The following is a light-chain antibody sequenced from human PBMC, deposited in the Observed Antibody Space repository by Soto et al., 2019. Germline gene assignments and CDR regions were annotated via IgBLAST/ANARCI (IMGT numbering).Light chain of an antibody. CDR1: QSVSTW. CDR2: KAS. V-gene: IGKV1-5*03. Sequence: DIQMTQSPSTLSASVGDRVTITCRASQSVSTWLAWYQQKPGKAPKLLIHKASTLENGAPSMLRGSGSGTDFTLTNSSLQPDDFASYSCHQYHIYPVTFGGGTKAEIK. J-gene: IGKJ4*02. CDR3: HQYHIYPVT.